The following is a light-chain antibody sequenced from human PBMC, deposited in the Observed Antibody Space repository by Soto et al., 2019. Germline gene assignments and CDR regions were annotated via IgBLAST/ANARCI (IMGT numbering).Light chain of an antibody. V-gene: IGKV3-15*01. Sequence: ELVMSQSPATLSMSPGERATLSFMASQGILTFLAWYPPKPGQAPRLLIYGASTRATGIPARFSGSGSGTEFTLTISSLQSEDFAVYYCQQYNNWPPWTFGQGTKVDI. CDR3: QQYNNWPPWT. CDR1: QGILTF. J-gene: IGKJ1*01. CDR2: GAS.